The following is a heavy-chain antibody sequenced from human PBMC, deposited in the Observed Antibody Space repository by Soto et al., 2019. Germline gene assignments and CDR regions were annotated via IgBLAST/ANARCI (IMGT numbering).Heavy chain of an antibody. CDR2: IYWNDDN. Sequence: SGPTLVNPTQTLTLTCTFSGFSLSTSGVGVGWTRQPPGKALEWLALIYWNDDNRYSPSLKSRLTFTKDTSKNQVVLTMTNMDPVDTATYYCAHSIEYKWLDPWGQGTLVTVSS. V-gene: IGHV2-5*01. J-gene: IGHJ5*02. CDR3: AHSIEYKWLDP. CDR1: GFSLSTSGVG.